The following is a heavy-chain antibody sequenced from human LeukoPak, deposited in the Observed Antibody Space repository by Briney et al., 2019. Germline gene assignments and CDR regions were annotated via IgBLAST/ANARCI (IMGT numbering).Heavy chain of an antibody. Sequence: PSETLSLTCAVYGGSFSGYYWSWIRQPPGKGLEWIGEINHSGSTNYNPSLKSRVTISVDTSKNQFSLKLSSVTAADTAVYYCARVTMIVVVITTAWFDPWGQGILVTVSS. V-gene: IGHV4-34*01. D-gene: IGHD3-22*01. CDR3: ARVTMIVVVITTAWFDP. J-gene: IGHJ5*02. CDR1: GGSFSGYY. CDR2: INHSGST.